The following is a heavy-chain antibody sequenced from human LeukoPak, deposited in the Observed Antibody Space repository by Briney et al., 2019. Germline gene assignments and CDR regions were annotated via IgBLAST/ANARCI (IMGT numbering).Heavy chain of an antibody. D-gene: IGHD3-9*01. J-gene: IGHJ4*02. V-gene: IGHV3-30*18. CDR2: ISYDGSNK. CDR3: AKDLYDILTGYLGALVY. CDR1: GFTFSSYG. Sequence: GGSLRLSCAASGFTFSSYGMHWVRQAPGKGLEWVAVISYDGSNKYYADSVKGRFTISRDNSKNTLYLQMNSQRAEDTAVYYCAKDLYDILTGYLGALVYWGQGTLVTVSS.